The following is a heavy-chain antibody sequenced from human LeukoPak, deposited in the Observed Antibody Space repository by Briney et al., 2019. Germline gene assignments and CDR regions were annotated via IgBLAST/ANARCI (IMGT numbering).Heavy chain of an antibody. CDR2: IYYSGST. Sequence: SETLSLTCTVSGGSISSYYWSWIRQPPGKGLEWIGYIYYSGSTNYNPSLKSRVTISVDTSKNQFSLKLSSVTAADTAVYYCARDRNGGSGSAYYYYYMDVWGKGTTVTDSS. V-gene: IGHV4-59*01. CDR1: GGSISSYY. J-gene: IGHJ6*03. D-gene: IGHD3-10*01. CDR3: ARDRNGGSGSAYYYYYMDV.